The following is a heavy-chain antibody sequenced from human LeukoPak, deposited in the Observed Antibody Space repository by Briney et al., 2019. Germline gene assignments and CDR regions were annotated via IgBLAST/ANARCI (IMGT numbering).Heavy chain of an antibody. Sequence: SETLSLTCTVSGGAISKSTDYWDWIRQPPGKGLEWSGTIFYSGTTYYNPSLKSRVTISVDKSKNQFSLKLSSVAAADTAVYYCARIGSSDAFDIWDQGTMVTVSS. CDR3: ARIGSSDAFDI. V-gene: IGHV4-39*07. CDR2: IFYSGTT. CDR1: GGAISKSTDY. J-gene: IGHJ3*02. D-gene: IGHD3-10*01.